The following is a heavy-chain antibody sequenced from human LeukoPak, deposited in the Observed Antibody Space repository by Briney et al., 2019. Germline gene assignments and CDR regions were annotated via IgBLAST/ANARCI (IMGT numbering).Heavy chain of an antibody. CDR1: GFTFSSYG. CDR2: IWYDGSNK. J-gene: IGHJ5*02. D-gene: IGHD3-9*01. V-gene: IGHV3-33*01. Sequence: PGGSLRLSCAASGFTFSSYGMHWVRQAPGRGLEWAAVIWYDGSNKYYADSVKGRFTISRENSKNTLYLQMNSLRAEDTAVYYCARALEGGYFDWLFRLSPWFDPWGQGTLVTVSS. CDR3: ARALEGGYFDWLFRLSPWFDP.